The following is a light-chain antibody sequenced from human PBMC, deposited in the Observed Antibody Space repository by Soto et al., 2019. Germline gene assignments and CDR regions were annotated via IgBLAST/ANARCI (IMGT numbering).Light chain of an antibody. J-gene: IGLJ2*01. Sequence: QSVLTQPPSASGSPGQSVTISCTGTSSDVGAYKYVSWYQQHPGKAPKLMIHAVSERPSGVPDRFSGSKSGNTASLTVSGLQAEDEADYYCSSYADTNNLLFGGGTKLTVL. CDR2: AVS. V-gene: IGLV2-8*01. CDR3: SSYADTNNLL. CDR1: SSDVGAYKY.